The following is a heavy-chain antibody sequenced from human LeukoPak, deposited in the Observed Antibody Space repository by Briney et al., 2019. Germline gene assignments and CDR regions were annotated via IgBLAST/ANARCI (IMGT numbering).Heavy chain of an antibody. CDR3: ARGGWYLDY. CDR1: GGSISSYY. D-gene: IGHD6-19*01. V-gene: IGHV4-59*01. CDR2: IYYSGST. J-gene: IGHJ4*02. Sequence: PSETLSLTCTVSGGSISSYYWSWIRQPPGKGLEWIGYIYYSGSTNYNPSLKSRVSISVDASKNQFSLKLSSVTAADTAVYYCARGGWYLDYWGQGTLVTVSS.